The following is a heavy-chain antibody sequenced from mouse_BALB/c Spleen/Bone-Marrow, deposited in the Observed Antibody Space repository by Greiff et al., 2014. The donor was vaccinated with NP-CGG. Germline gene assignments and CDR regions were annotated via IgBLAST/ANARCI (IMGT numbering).Heavy chain of an antibody. CDR1: GYTFTEST. CDR2: INPNNGAT. D-gene: IGHD1-1*01. J-gene: IGHJ3*01. Sequence: EVQLQQSGPELVKPGASVKISCKTSGYTFTESTINWVEQSHGKSLEWIGGINPNNGATGYNQKFKGKATLTVDKSSSTAYLELRSLTSDDSAVYYCARRDYGPAWFTYWGQGTLVTVSA. V-gene: IGHV1-18*01. CDR3: ARRDYGPAWFTY.